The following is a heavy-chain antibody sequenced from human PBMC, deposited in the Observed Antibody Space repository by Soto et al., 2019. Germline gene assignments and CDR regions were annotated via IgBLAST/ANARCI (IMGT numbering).Heavy chain of an antibody. D-gene: IGHD3-10*01. J-gene: IGHJ6*02. Sequence: QVQLVQSGAEVKKPGASVKVSCKASGYTFTSYGISWVRQAPGQGLEWMGWISAYNGNTNYAQKLQGRVTMTTDTSTSTDYMELRRVRSDDTAVHYCGRVGEGVLWFGEVYYYDGMDVWRQGTTVTVSS. CDR3: GRVGEGVLWFGEVYYYDGMDV. V-gene: IGHV1-18*01. CDR1: GYTFTSYG. CDR2: ISAYNGNT.